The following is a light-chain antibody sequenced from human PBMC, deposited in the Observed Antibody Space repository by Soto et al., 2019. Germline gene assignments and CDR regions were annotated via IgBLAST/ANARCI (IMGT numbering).Light chain of an antibody. Sequence: DIQMTQSPSTLSASVGDRVTITCRASQSSSSWLAWYQQKPGKAPKLLIYDASSLESGVPSRFSGSGSGTEFTLTISSLQPDDFATYYCQQSWTFGQGTKVEIK. V-gene: IGKV1-5*01. CDR2: DAS. CDR1: QSSSSW. CDR3: QQSWT. J-gene: IGKJ1*01.